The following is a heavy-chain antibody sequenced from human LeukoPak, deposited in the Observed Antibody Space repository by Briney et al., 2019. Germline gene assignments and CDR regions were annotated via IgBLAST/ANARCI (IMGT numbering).Heavy chain of an antibody. D-gene: IGHD2-15*01. CDR2: IDPGDSDA. CDR1: GYRFSSYW. V-gene: IGHV5-51*01. CDR3: ARHYCSGGSCYSVVDY. J-gene: IGHJ4*02. Sequence: GESLKISCKGSGYRFSSYWIGWVRQMPGKGLEWMGIIDPGDSDARYSQGQVTISADRSISTAFLQWSSLKASDTAIYYCARHYCSGGSCYSVVDYWGQGTLVTVPS.